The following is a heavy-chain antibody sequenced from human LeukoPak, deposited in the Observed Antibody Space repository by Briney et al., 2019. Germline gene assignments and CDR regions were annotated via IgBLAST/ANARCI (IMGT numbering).Heavy chain of an antibody. CDR2: IYSGGST. V-gene: IGHV3-53*01. D-gene: IGHD3-16*01. CDR3: SKCLGEFFYWYFDL. J-gene: IGHJ2*01. Sequence: GGSLRLSCAASGFTVSSNYMSWVRQAPGKGLEWVSVIYSGGSTYYADSVKGRFTISRDNSKNTLYLQMNSLRAEDTAVYYCSKCLGEFFYWYFDLWGRGTLVTVSS. CDR1: GFTVSSNY.